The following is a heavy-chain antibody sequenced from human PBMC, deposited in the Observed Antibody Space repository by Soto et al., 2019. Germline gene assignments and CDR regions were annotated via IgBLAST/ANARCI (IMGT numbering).Heavy chain of an antibody. CDR2: IIPKLGIT. D-gene: IGHD2-8*01. CDR1: VGTFSDYN. CDR3: ARVEGTRTTNFYHYMDV. J-gene: IGHJ6*03. Sequence: VQLVQSGAEVKRPGSSVKVSCKAPVGTFSDYNIAWVRQARGQGLEWMGRIIPKLGITNYAHKFQDRVRITADKATSTAYMELTSLRYEGTAVYFCARVEGTRTTNFYHYMDVWGEGTSVTVS. V-gene: IGHV1-69*02.